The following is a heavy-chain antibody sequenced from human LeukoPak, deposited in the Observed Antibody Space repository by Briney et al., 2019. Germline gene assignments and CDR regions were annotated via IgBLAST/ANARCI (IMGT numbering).Heavy chain of an antibody. CDR2: ISSSSSYI. V-gene: IGHV3-21*01. D-gene: IGHD3-22*01. Sequence: GGSLRLSCAASGFTFSSYSMTWVRQAPGKGLEWVSSISSSSSYIYYADSVKGRFTISRDNAKNSLYLQMNSLRAEDTAVYYCASNYYDSSGSVYWGQGTLVTVSS. CDR3: ASNYYDSSGSVY. CDR1: GFTFSSYS. J-gene: IGHJ4*02.